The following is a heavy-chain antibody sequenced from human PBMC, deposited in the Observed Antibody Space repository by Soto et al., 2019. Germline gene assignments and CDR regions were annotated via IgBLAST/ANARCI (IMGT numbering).Heavy chain of an antibody. CDR2: IDTYNSNR. CDR1: GDTFTNFG. D-gene: IGHD3-10*01. CDR3: ARVVRGVVNWFDT. J-gene: IGHJ5*02. Sequence: HLVQSGPEVKKHGASITVSCKTSGDTFTNFGLSWVRQAPGQGLEWMGWIDTYNSNRNYAQKFQGRLTLTTYTSTSTAYMELKNLGYDDTAVYYCARVVRGVVNWFDTWGQVTLVTVSS. V-gene: IGHV1-18*01.